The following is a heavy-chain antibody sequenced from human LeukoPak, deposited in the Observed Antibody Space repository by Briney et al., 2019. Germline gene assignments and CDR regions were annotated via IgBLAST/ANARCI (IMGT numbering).Heavy chain of an antibody. CDR2: ISNSGGST. D-gene: IGHD2-21*02. Sequence: PGGSLRLSCAASGFTFSNYAMSWVRQAPGKGLEWVSFISNSGGSTYYADSVKGRFTISRDNSNNTLYLQINSLSAEDTAVYYCAMTRGQGYWGQGTLVTVSS. J-gene: IGHJ4*02. CDR3: AMTRGQGY. V-gene: IGHV3-23*01. CDR1: GFTFSNYA.